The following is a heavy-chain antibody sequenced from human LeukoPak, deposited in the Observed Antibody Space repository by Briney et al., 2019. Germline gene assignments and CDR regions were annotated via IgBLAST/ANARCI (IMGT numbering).Heavy chain of an antibody. D-gene: IGHD6-19*01. Sequence: PGGSLRLSCAASGFTFSSYGMHWVRQAPGKGLEWVAVISYDGSNKYYADSVKGRFTISRDNSKNTLYLQMNSLRAEDTAVYYCAKDNLPYSSGWYGGGGGQGTLVTVSS. CDR1: GFTFSSYG. J-gene: IGHJ4*02. CDR2: ISYDGSNK. CDR3: AKDNLPYSSGWYGGG. V-gene: IGHV3-30*18.